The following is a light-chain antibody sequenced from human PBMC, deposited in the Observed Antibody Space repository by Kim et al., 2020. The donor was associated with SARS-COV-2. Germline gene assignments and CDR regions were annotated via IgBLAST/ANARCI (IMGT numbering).Light chain of an antibody. CDR3: QTWDTANRV. CDR2: VNSDGSH. CDR1: SGHSTYA. V-gene: IGLV4-69*01. Sequence: ASVRLTCTLTSGHSTYAVAWHQQQPEKGPRYLLTVNSDGSHTMGDGIPARFSGSSSGAERYLIISSLQSEDEADYYCQTWDTANRVFGGGTQLTVL. J-gene: IGLJ3*02.